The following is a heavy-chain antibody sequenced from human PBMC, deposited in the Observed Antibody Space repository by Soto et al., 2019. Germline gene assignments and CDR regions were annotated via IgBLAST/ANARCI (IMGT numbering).Heavy chain of an antibody. CDR3: ARDWNAGIFDY. CDR2: IWYDAVGK. D-gene: IGHD1-1*01. CDR1: GFTFDDYG. J-gene: IGHJ4*02. Sequence: SLRLSCAASGFTFDDYGMSWVRQAPGKGLEWVAMIWYDAVGKYYADSVKGRFTISRDHSKDTLSLQMDSLTAEDTAVYYCARDWNAGIFDYWGQGTLVTVSS. V-gene: IGHV3-33*08.